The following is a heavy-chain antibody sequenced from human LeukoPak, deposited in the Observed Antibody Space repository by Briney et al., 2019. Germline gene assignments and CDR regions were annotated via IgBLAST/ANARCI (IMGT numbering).Heavy chain of an antibody. CDR1: GFTLRNYA. J-gene: IGHJ4*02. D-gene: IGHD6-19*01. CDR3: AGEQGGSGWSGFDY. V-gene: IGHV3-30*15. CDR2: ISIDGSRQ. Sequence: GGSLRLSCAPSIGFTLRNYAIHWVRQASGKGLEWVAVISIDGSRQHYADFLVGRFTISRDNSKNTVSLQMSSLRTEDTAVYFCAGEQGGSGWSGFDYWGQGTLVTVSS.